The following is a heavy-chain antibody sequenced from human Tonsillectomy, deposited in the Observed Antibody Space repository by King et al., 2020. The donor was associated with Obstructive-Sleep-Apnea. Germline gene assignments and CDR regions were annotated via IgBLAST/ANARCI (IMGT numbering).Heavy chain of an antibody. CDR2: IDQDGSEK. V-gene: IGHV3-7*01. CDR3: ATSPLDP. CDR1: GFTFSNYW. J-gene: IGHJ5*02. Sequence: VQLVESGGALVQPGGSLRLSCAASGFTFSNYWMSWVRQAPGKGLEWVAMIDQDGSEKYYVDSVKGRFTISRDNAKNSLYLQTNSLRAEDTAVYYCATSPLDPWGQGTLVTVSS.